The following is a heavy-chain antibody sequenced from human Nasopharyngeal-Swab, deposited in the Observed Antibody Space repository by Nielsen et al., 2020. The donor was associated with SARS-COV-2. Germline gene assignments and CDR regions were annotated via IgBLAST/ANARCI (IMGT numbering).Heavy chain of an antibody. J-gene: IGHJ4*02. D-gene: IGHD3-9*01. V-gene: IGHV3-23*03. CDR3: AKWTAVTGYWGFDY. Sequence: WIRQPPGKGLEWVSLIYSGGSTTYYGDTVKGRFTISRDNSKNTLYLQMNSLRAEDTALYYCAKWTAVTGYWGFDYWGQGTLVTVPS. CDR2: IYSGGSTT.